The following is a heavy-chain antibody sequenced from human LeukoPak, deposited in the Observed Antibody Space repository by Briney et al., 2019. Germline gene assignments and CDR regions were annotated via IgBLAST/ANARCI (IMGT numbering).Heavy chain of an antibody. Sequence: SETLSLTCTVSGGSTSGTDLSWGWIRQLPGKGLEWIGNIHSSGNSFCNPSLKSRVTISVDTSKNQFSLKLSSVTAADTAVYYCEKDSHLDVWGQGTTVTVSS. CDR2: IHSSGNS. V-gene: IGHV4-39*01. CDR3: EKDSHLDV. J-gene: IGHJ6*02. CDR1: GGSTSGTDLS. D-gene: IGHD2-15*01.